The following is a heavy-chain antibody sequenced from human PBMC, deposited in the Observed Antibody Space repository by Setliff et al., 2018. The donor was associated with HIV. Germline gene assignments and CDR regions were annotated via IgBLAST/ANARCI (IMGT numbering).Heavy chain of an antibody. Sequence: PGGSLRLSCAASGFTFSYRWMTWVRQAPGKGLEWVANIKGDGREKYYVDSVKGRFTISRDNAKNSLYLQMNSLRAEDTAIYYCATDFSISAWGQGTLVTVSS. V-gene: IGHV3-7*01. CDR1: GFTFSYRW. D-gene: IGHD2-2*01. J-gene: IGHJ1*01. CDR2: IKGDGREK. CDR3: ATDFSISA.